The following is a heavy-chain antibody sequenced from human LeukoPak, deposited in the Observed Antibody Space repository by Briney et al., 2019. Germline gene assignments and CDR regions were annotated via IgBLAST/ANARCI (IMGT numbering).Heavy chain of an antibody. CDR2: ISYDGSDK. J-gene: IGHJ4*02. V-gene: IGHV3-30*04. CDR3: ARFYCGGDCYFYFEY. Sequence: AGGSLRLSCAASGFTFSDYAMNWVRQAPGKGLEWVAVISYDGSDKYYADSVKGRFTISRDNSKNTLYLQMNSLRAEDTAMYYCARFYCGGDCYFYFEYWGQGTLVTVSS. CDR1: GFTFSDYA. D-gene: IGHD2-21*02.